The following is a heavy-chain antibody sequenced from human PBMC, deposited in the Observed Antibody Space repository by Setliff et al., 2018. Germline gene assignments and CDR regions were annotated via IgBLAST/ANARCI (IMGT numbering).Heavy chain of an antibody. V-gene: IGHV3-33*01. D-gene: IGHD2-15*01. CDR3: ARSCSGGSCIPSDYMAV. Sequence: GGSLRLSCAASGFTFSYYGIHWVRQAPGKGLEWVAVFWANGNNKYYADSVKGRFTISRDNSKNTLYPQMNSLRAEDTAVYYCARSCSGGSCIPSDYMAVWGKGATVTVSS. CDR1: GFTFSYYG. CDR2: FWANGNNK. J-gene: IGHJ6*03.